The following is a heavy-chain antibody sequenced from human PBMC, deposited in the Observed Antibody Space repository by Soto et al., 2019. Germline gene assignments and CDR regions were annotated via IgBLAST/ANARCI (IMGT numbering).Heavy chain of an antibody. Sequence: PGGSLRLSCAASGFTFSDYTMNWVRQAPGKGLEWVSSISGSSSFIYYADSMKGRFTISRDNAEDSLFLQMSSLRAEDTAVYYCARHLPVYDHMYGMDVWGQGTTVTVSS. D-gene: IGHD3-16*01. CDR1: GFTFSDYT. J-gene: IGHJ6*02. CDR2: ISGSSSFI. V-gene: IGHV3-21*01. CDR3: ARHLPVYDHMYGMDV.